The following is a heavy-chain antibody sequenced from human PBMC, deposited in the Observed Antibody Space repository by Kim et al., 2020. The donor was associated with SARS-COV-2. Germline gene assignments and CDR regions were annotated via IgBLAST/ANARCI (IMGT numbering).Heavy chain of an antibody. CDR3: ARHYYGSGSSNWFDP. V-gene: IGHV4-61*07. Sequence: PPLKSRVTQSVDTSKNQFSLKLSSVTAADTAVYYCARHYYGSGSSNWFDPWGQGTLVTVSS. D-gene: IGHD3-10*01. J-gene: IGHJ5*02.